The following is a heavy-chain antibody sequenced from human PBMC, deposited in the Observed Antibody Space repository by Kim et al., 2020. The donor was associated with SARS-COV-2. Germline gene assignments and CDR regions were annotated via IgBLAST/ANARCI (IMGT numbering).Heavy chain of an antibody. D-gene: IGHD2-15*01. Sequence: SETLSLTCTVSGGSISSGGYYWSWIQHPGKGLEWIGYIYYSGSTYYNPSLKSRVTISVDTSKNQFSLKLSSVTAADTAVYYCAREKEDGGKGGFDYWGQG. CDR2: IYYSGST. J-gene: IGHJ4*02. CDR3: AREKEDGGKGGFDY. CDR1: GGSISSGGYY. V-gene: IGHV4-31*03.